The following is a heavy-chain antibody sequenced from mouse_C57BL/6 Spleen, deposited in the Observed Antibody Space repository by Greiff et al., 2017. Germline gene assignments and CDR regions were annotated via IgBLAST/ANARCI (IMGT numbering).Heavy chain of an antibody. V-gene: IGHV14-1*01. CDR3: TTWGDFDY. CDR2: IDPDDGDT. Sequence: VHVKQSGAELVRPGASVKLSCTASGFNIKDYYMHWVKQRPEQGLEWIGRIDPDDGDTEYAPKFQGKATMTADTSSNTAYMQLSSLTSEDTAVYYCTTWGDFDYWGQGTTLTVSS. J-gene: IGHJ2*01. CDR1: GFNIKDYY.